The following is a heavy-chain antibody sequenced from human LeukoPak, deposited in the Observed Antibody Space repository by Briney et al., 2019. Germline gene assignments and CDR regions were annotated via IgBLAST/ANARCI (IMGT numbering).Heavy chain of an antibody. CDR2: IYYSGST. V-gene: IGHV4-59*08. CDR3: ARRPVAGDPDY. CDR1: GGSVSSYY. D-gene: IGHD6-19*01. J-gene: IGHJ4*02. Sequence: SETLSLTCTVSGGSVSSYYWSWIRQPPGKGLEWIGYIYYSGSTDYNPSLKSRVTISVDTSKNQFSLKLSSVTAADTAVYYCARRPVAGDPDYWGQGTLVTVSS.